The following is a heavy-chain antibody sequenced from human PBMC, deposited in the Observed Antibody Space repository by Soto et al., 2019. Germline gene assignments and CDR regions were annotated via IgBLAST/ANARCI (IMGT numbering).Heavy chain of an antibody. V-gene: IGHV4-34*01. CDR3: ARADRTLVTSYGLDV. CDR1: GGSFRGFY. D-gene: IGHD2-21*02. Sequence: PSETLSLTCAVSGGSFRGFYWTWIRQPPGEGLEWIGEINHSGTTNFNPSLRSRLTISLDSSKKHFSLKLTSMTAADAAVYYCARADRTLVTSYGLDVWGQGTTVTV. J-gene: IGHJ6*02. CDR2: INHSGTT.